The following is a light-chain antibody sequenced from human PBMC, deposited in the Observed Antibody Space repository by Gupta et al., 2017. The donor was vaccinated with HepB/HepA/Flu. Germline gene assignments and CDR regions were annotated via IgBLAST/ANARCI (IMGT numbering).Light chain of an antibody. CDR3: RQRSNWPPT. CDR1: QSGSSY. V-gene: IGKV3-11*01. J-gene: IGKJ1*01. Sequence: EIVLTPSPATLAVSPGERATLSCGASQSGSSYLAWYQQKPSKAPRRPIYAASNRAAGIPARFSGSGSGTEYTLTITSLEPEDFAVYDCRQRSNWPPTFGQGTKVEIK. CDR2: AAS.